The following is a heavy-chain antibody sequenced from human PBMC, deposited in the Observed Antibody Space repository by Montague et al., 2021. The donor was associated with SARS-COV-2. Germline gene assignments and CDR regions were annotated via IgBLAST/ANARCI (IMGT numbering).Heavy chain of an antibody. J-gene: IGHJ4*02. Sequence: SETLSLTCTVSGVSVSDYYWSWIRQPPGKGLEWIGDILHSGGTNYNPSLKSRVTISVDTSKNQFSLRLSSVTAADTALYYCARNPRYGCFFGALDFWGQGTLVTVSS. D-gene: IGHD3-10*01. CDR3: ARNPRYGCFFGALDF. CDR2: ILHSGGT. V-gene: IGHV4-59*02. CDR1: GVSVSDYY.